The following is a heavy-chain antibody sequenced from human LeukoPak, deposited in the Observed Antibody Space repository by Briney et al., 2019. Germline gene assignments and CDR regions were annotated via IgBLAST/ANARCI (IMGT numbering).Heavy chain of an antibody. Sequence: SETLSLTCAVYGGSFSGYYWSWIRQPPGKGLEWIGEINHSGSTNYNPSLKSRVTISVDTSKNQFSLKLSSVTAADTAVYYCARGQRRVRFLEWLSHNWFDPWGQGTLVTVSS. V-gene: IGHV4-34*01. CDR3: ARGQRRVRFLEWLSHNWFDP. CDR2: INHSGST. CDR1: GGSFSGYY. D-gene: IGHD3-3*01. J-gene: IGHJ5*02.